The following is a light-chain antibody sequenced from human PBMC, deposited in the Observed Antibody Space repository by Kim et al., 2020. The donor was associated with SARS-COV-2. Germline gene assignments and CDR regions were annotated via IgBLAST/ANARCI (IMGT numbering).Light chain of an antibody. CDR2: TAS. J-gene: IGKJ2*01. V-gene: IGKV1-6*01. CDR1: QGIKNY. Sequence: AIQMTQSPSSLSASVGDRVTITCRASQGIKNYLGWYQQKPGEAPKLLIYTASSLQSGVPFRFSGGGSGTDFSLTINSLQPEDFATYFCPQEYSYPLTCGQETKLEI. CDR3: PQEYSYPLT.